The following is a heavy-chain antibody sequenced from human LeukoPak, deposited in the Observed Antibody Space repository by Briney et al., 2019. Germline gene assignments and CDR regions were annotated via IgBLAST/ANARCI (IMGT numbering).Heavy chain of an antibody. D-gene: IGHD3-10*01. Sequence: PGGSLRLSCVASGFTFSNYAMSWARQAPGKGLEWVSTIYYSGGSTYYADSVKGRFTISRDNSKNTLYMQMNSLRAEDTAIYYCAKVPYSDYGSERPPFIDVWGQGTTVAVS. CDR3: AKVPYSDYGSERPPFIDV. CDR1: GFTFSNYA. CDR2: IYYSGGST. V-gene: IGHV3-23*01. J-gene: IGHJ6*02.